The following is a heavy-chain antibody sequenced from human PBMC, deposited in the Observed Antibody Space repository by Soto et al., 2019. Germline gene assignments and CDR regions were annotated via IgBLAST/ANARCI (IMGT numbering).Heavy chain of an antibody. Sequence: QVQLVQSGAEVKKPGASVKVSCKASGYTFTSYGISWVRQAPGQGLEWMGWISAYNGNTNYAQKLQGRVTMTPDTSTSTAYMELRSLRSDDTAVYYCARVGERPAGYYYYGMDVWGQGTTVTVSS. CDR3: ARVGERPAGYYYYGMDV. CDR1: GYTFTSYG. V-gene: IGHV1-18*04. J-gene: IGHJ6*02. CDR2: ISAYNGNT.